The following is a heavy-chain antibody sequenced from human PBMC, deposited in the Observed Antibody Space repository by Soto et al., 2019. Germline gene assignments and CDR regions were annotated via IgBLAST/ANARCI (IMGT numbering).Heavy chain of an antibody. CDR3: ARDRGDCSSVICYGSFYYGMDV. V-gene: IGHV3-53*02. CDR1: GFIVSSHY. J-gene: IGHJ6*02. D-gene: IGHD2-2*01. Sequence: EVQLVETGGGLIQPGGSLRLSCAASGFIVSSHYMSWVRQAPGKGLEWVSAIYSGGSTYYTDSVEGRFTISRDVSKNILYLQMNSLRADDTAVYYCARDRGDCSSVICYGSFYYGMDVWGQGTTVIVSS. CDR2: IYSGGST.